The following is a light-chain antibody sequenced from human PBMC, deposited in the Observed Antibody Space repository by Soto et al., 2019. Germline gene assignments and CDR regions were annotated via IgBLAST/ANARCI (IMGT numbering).Light chain of an antibody. Sequence: EIALTQSPATLSLSPGERATLSCRASQSVSSYLAWYQQKPGQAPRLLIYDTSNRATGIPARFSGSGSGTDFTLTISSLEPEDFAVYYCQQYSNWPFFAQGTKLEIK. CDR1: QSVSSY. J-gene: IGKJ2*01. CDR2: DTS. CDR3: QQYSNWPF. V-gene: IGKV3-11*01.